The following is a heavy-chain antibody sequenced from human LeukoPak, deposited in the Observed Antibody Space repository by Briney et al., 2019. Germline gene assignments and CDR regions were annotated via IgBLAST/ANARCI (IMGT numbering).Heavy chain of an antibody. V-gene: IGHV3-21*06. CDR1: GFIFSNYG. D-gene: IGHD6-13*01. CDR3: AKGQQLPPMSYFDY. J-gene: IGHJ4*02. Sequence: GGSLRLSCAASGFIFSNYGMSWVRQAPGKGLEWVSSISFSSTHIYYADSIQGRFTISRDNAENSLYLQMNSLRAEDTAVYYCAKGQQLPPMSYFDYWGQGTLVTVSS. CDR2: ISFSSTHI.